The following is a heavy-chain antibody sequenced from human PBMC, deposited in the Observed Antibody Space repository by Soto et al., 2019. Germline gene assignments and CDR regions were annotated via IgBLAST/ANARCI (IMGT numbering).Heavy chain of an antibody. J-gene: IGHJ3*02. CDR2: ISHGGCGK. Sequence: GGSLRLSCAASGFTFNIYAMSWVRQAPGKGLEWVSGISHGGCGKYYVDSVKGRFTISRDNAKNSLYLQMNSLRAEDAAVYYCARSNSYDFWSGYYLAAFDIWGQGTMVTVSS. V-gene: IGHV3-7*01. D-gene: IGHD3-3*01. CDR3: ARSNSYDFWSGYYLAAFDI. CDR1: GFTFNIYA.